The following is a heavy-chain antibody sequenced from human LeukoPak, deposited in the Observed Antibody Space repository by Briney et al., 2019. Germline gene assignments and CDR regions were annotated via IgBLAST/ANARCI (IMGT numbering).Heavy chain of an antibody. D-gene: IGHD3-22*01. CDR3: ARERDSSGSLYYFDY. J-gene: IGHJ4*02. CDR2: ISYDGSNK. CDR1: GFTFSSYA. V-gene: IGHV3-30-3*01. Sequence: GESLKISCAASGFTFSSYAMHWVRQAPGKGLEWVAVISYDGSNKYYADSVKGRFTISRDNSKNTLYLQMNSLRAEDTAVYYCARERDSSGSLYYFDYWGQGTLVTVSS.